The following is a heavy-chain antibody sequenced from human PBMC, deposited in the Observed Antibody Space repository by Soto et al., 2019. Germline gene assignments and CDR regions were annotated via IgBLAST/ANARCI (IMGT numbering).Heavy chain of an antibody. V-gene: IGHV1-8*01. Sequence: ASVKVSCKASGYTFTSYDINWVRQATGQGLEWMGWMNPNSGNTGYAQKFQGRVTMTRNTSISTAYMELSSLRSEDTAVYYCATYSSGWYYGLFDYWGQGILVTVSS. J-gene: IGHJ4*02. CDR2: MNPNSGNT. CDR3: ATYSSGWYYGLFDY. D-gene: IGHD6-19*01. CDR1: GYTFTSYD.